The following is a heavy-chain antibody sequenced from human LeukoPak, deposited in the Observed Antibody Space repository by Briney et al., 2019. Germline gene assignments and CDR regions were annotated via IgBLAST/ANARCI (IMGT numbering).Heavy chain of an antibody. CDR3: ASLTGTNDF. CDR1: GCSISSSSYY. CDR2: IYYSGST. Sequence: SETLSLTCTVSGCSISSSSYYWGWIRQPPGKGLEWIGSIYYSGSTYYNPSLKSRVTISVDTSKNQFSLKLSSVTAADTAVYYCASLTGTNDFWGQGALVTVSS. J-gene: IGHJ4*02. V-gene: IGHV4-39*01. D-gene: IGHD1-20*01.